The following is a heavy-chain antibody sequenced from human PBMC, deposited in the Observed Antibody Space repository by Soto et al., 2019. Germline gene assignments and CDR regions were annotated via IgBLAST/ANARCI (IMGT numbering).Heavy chain of an antibody. CDR1: GFTFSSYA. CDR3: ARDPRHRGSIDY. J-gene: IGHJ4*02. D-gene: IGHD3-10*01. CDR2: ISYDGSNK. Sequence: QVQLVESGGGVVQPGRSLRLSCAASGFTFSSYAMHWVRQAPGKGLEWVAVISYDGSNKYYADSVKGRFTISRDNSKNTLYLQMNSLRAEDTAVYYCARDPRHRGSIDYWGQGTLVTVSS. V-gene: IGHV3-30-3*01.